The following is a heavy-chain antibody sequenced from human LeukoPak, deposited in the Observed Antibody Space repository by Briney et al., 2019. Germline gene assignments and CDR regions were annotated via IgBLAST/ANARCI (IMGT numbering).Heavy chain of an antibody. Sequence: ASVKVSCKASGYTFTSYGMSWVRQAPGQGLEWMGWISAYNGNTNYAQKLQGRVTMTTDTSTSTAYMELRSLRSDDTAVYYCARVRGLERRSGYGMDVWGQGTTVTVSS. CDR3: ARVRGLERRSGYGMDV. CDR2: ISAYNGNT. J-gene: IGHJ6*02. V-gene: IGHV1-18*01. D-gene: IGHD1-1*01. CDR1: GYTFTSYG.